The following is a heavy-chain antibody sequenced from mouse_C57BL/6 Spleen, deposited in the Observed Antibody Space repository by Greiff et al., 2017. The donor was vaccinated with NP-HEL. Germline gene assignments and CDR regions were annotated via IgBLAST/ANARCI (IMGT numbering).Heavy chain of an antibody. CDR3: ARSGYYGSPLIFDY. CDR2: IDPSDSYT. V-gene: IGHV1-69*01. J-gene: IGHJ2*01. Sequence: QVQLQQPGAELVMPGASVKLSCKASGYTFTSYWMHWVKQRPGQGLEWIGEIDPSDSYTNYNQKFKGKSTLTVDKSSSTAYMQLSSLTSEDSAVYYCARSGYYGSPLIFDYWGQGTTLTVSS. CDR1: GYTFTSYW. D-gene: IGHD1-1*01.